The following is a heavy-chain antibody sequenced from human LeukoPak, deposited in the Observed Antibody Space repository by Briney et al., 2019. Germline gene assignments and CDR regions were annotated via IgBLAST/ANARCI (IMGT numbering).Heavy chain of an antibody. Sequence: SVKVSCKASGGTFSSYTISWVRQAPGQGLEWTGRIIPILGIANYAQKFQGRVTITADKSTSTAYMELSSPRSEDTAVYYCAPQLNTGYSSSWQFDPWGQGTLVTVSS. CDR1: GGTFSSYT. V-gene: IGHV1-69*02. CDR3: APQLNTGYSSSWQFDP. D-gene: IGHD6-13*01. J-gene: IGHJ5*02. CDR2: IIPILGIA.